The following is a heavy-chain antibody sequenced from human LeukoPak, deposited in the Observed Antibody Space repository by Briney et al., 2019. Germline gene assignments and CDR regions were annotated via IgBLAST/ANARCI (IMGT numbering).Heavy chain of an antibody. D-gene: IGHD1-26*01. J-gene: IGHJ3*02. Sequence: PGGSLRLSCAASGFTFSSYSMNWVRQAPGKGLEWVSSISSSSSYIYYADSVRGRFTISRDNAKNSLYLQMNSLRAEDTAVYYCASGSNPYDVFDIWGQGTMVTVSS. V-gene: IGHV3-21*01. CDR1: GFTFSSYS. CDR3: ASGSNPYDVFDI. CDR2: ISSSSSYI.